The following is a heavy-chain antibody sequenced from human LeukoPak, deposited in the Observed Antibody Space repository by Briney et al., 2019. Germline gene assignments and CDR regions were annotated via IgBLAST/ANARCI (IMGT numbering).Heavy chain of an antibody. D-gene: IGHD2-2*01. CDR3: AREDVVVPAYYYGMDV. CDR2: IIPIFGTA. CDR1: GGTFSSYA. Sequence: SVKVSCKASGGTFSSYAISWVRQAPGQGLEWMGGIIPIFGTANYAQKFQGRVTITADKSTSTAYMELSSLRSEDTAVYYCAREDVVVPAYYYGMDVWGQGTTVTVSS. J-gene: IGHJ6*02. V-gene: IGHV1-69*06.